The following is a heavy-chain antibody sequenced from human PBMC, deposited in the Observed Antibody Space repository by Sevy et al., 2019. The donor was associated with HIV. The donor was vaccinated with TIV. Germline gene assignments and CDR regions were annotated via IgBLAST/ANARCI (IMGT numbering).Heavy chain of an antibody. J-gene: IGHJ4*02. D-gene: IGHD3-3*01. CDR1: GGSISNADYY. CDR3: ARMKFWNGYFDY. Sequence: SETLSLTCSVSGGSISNADYYWSWIRQPPGKGLEWIGYIYYSGRTYYNPSLKSRISISVDTSRNQLSLSLDSVTAADTAVYYCARMKFWNGYFDYWGQGTLVTVSS. V-gene: IGHV4-30-4*01. CDR2: IYYSGRT.